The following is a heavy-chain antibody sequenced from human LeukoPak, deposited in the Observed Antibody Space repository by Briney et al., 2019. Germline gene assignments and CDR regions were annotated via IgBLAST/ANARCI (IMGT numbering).Heavy chain of an antibody. V-gene: IGHV3-30*03. CDR3: ARDLRTVTTQRDY. Sequence: GGSLRLSCAASGFTFSNYWMSWVRQAPGKGLEWVAVISYDGSNKYYADSVKGRFTISRDNSKNTLYLQMNSLRAEDTAVYYCARDLRTVTTQRDYWGQGTLVTVSS. CDR2: ISYDGSNK. D-gene: IGHD4-17*01. J-gene: IGHJ4*02. CDR1: GFTFSNYW.